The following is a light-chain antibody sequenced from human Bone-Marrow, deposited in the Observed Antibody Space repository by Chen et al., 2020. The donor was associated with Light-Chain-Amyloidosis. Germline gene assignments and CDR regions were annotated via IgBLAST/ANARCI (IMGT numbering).Light chain of an antibody. CDR1: DLPTKY. CDR2: RDT. J-gene: IGLJ2*01. Sequence: SYELTQPPSVPLSPGQPARITCSGDDLPTKYAYCYQQKPGQAPVLVIHRDTERPSGISERFSGSSSGTTATLTISGVQAEDEADYHCQSADSSGTYEVIFGGGTKLTVL. CDR3: QSADSSGTYEVI. V-gene: IGLV3-25*03.